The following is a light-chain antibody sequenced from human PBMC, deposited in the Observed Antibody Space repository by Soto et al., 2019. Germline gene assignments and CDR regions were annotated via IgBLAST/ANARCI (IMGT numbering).Light chain of an antibody. CDR1: ESISNK. J-gene: IGKJ3*01. CDR3: QQGYRTPFT. V-gene: IGKV1-39*01. Sequence: DIEMTQSPSSLSASVGDRVTITCRASESISNKLNWYQQKPGKAPALLISGASRLHSGVPSRFSGSGSGTDFTPSISSLQHEDFASYYCQQGYRTPFTFGPGTKVDIK. CDR2: GAS.